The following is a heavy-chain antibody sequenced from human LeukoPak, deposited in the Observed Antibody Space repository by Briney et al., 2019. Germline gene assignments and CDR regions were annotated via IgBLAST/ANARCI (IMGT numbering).Heavy chain of an antibody. Sequence: ASVKVSCKASGYTFTSYGISWVRQAPGQGLEWMGWISAYNGNTNYARKLQGRVTMTTDTSTSTAYMELRSLRSDDTAVYYCARDRAPYSGSPFDYWGQGTLVTVSS. D-gene: IGHD1-26*01. J-gene: IGHJ4*02. CDR3: ARDRAPYSGSPFDY. V-gene: IGHV1-18*01. CDR1: GYTFTSYG. CDR2: ISAYNGNT.